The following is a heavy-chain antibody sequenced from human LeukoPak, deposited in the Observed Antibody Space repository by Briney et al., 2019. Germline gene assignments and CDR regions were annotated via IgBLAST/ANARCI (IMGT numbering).Heavy chain of an antibody. CDR1: GFDISPHY. J-gene: IGHJ4*02. V-gene: IGHV3-72*01. D-gene: IGHD5-24*01. Sequence: GGSLRLSCAASGFDISPHYMDWARQSPGRGLEWVGLVRNKADGYTPIYAASVKGRFTISRDDSKDTLFLQMNSLRVEDTAVYYCAKDAIYKNSVWDYFDYLGQGTLVTVSS. CDR3: AKDAIYKNSVWDYFDY. CDR2: VRNKADGYTP.